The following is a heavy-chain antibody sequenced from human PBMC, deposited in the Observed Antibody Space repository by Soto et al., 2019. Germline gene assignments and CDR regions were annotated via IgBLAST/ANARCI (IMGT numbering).Heavy chain of an antibody. V-gene: IGHV2-5*02. J-gene: IGHJ4*02. CDR2: IYWDDDK. Sequence: QITLNESGPTVVRPTETLTLTCRFSGFSLTTSGVGVGWIRQSPGKAPEWLALIYWDDDKRYSASLKSRLTITKDVSKYQVVLTVSDLDPTDTATYYCAHRVLRTVFGLVTTTAIYFDFWGQGTPVAVSS. CDR3: AHRVLRTVFGLVTTTAIYFDF. D-gene: IGHD3-3*01. CDR1: GFSLTTSGVG.